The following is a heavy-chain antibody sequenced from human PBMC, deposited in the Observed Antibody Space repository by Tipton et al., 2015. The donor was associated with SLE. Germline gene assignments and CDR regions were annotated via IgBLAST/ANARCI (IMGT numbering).Heavy chain of an antibody. Sequence: SLRLSCEASGFTFSRYSMNWVRQAPGKGLEWVSYISNSGSTTIYYADSVRGRFTISRDDAKNSLYLQMNSLRAEDTAVYYCARASITVTTALGYWGQGTLVTVSS. CDR1: GFTFSRYS. D-gene: IGHD4-17*01. CDR3: ARASITVTTALGY. CDR2: ISNSGSTTI. V-gene: IGHV3-48*01. J-gene: IGHJ4*02.